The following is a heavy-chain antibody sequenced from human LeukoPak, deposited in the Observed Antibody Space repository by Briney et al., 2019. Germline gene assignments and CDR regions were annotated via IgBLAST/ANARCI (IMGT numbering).Heavy chain of an antibody. CDR1: GFTFSDHY. CDR2: ISSSSSYI. J-gene: IGHJ3*02. D-gene: IGHD3-22*01. Sequence: GGSLRLSCAASGFTFSDHYMDWVRQAPGKGLEWVSSISSSSSYIYYADSVKGRFTISRDNAKNSLYLQMNSLRAEDTAVYYCARNYYDSSRAFDIWGQGTMVTVSS. V-gene: IGHV3-21*01. CDR3: ARNYYDSSRAFDI.